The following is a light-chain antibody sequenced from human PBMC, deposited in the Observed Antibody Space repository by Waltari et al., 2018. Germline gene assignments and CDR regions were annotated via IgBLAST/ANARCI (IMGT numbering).Light chain of an antibody. V-gene: IGLV2-11*01. J-gene: IGLJ2*01. CDR1: SSDVGGYNY. CDR3: CSYAGSYTLVV. Sequence: QSALTQPRSVSGSPGRSVTISCTGTSSDVGGYNYVSWYQQHPRKAPKLMIYDVSKRPSGVPDRFAGAKSGNTASLTISGLQAEDEADYYCCSYAGSYTLVVFGGGTKLTVL. CDR2: DVS.